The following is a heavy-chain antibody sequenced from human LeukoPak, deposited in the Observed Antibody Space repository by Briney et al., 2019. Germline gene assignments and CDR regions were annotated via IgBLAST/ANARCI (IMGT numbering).Heavy chain of an antibody. CDR2: ISSGGGTT. CDR1: GFIFSNYD. Sequence: PGGSLRLSCAASGFIFSNYDMNWVRQAPGKGLEWASFISSGGGTTFYADSVKGRFTISRDDAKNSLYVQMSNLRVEDTAVYYCARDENGDSDFDLWGRGTLVTVSS. CDR3: ARDENGDSDFDL. D-gene: IGHD5-12*01. V-gene: IGHV3-48*01. J-gene: IGHJ2*01.